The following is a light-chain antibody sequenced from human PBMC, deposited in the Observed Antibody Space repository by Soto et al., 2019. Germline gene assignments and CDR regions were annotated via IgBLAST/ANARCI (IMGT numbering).Light chain of an antibody. CDR3: GTWDTSLTTNWV. J-gene: IGLJ3*02. CDR2: DNN. Sequence: QSVLTQPPSVSAAPGQKVTISCSGSTSNIGNNYVSWYQQLPGTVPKLIIYDNNKRPSGLPARFSGAKSDTSATLDITGPQTGDEADYYCGTWDTSLTTNWVFGGGTKLTVL. CDR1: TSNIGNNY. V-gene: IGLV1-51*01.